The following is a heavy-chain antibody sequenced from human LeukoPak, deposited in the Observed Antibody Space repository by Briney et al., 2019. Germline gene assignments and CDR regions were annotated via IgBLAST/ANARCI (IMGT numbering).Heavy chain of an antibody. J-gene: IGHJ4*02. D-gene: IGHD3-22*01. V-gene: IGHV1-69*06. CDR3: ARLHTMIPDGFDY. CDR1: GGTFSSYA. CDR2: IIPIFGTA. Sequence: ASVKVSCKASGGTFSSYAISWVRRAPGQGLEWMGGIIPIFGTANYAQKFQGRVTITADKSTSTAYMELSSLRSEDTAVYYCARLHTMIPDGFDYWGQGTLVAVSS.